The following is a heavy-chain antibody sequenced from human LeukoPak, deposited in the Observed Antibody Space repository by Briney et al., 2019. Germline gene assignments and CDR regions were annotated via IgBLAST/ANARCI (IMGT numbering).Heavy chain of an antibody. D-gene: IGHD5-24*01. CDR3: ARDGYNSAIDY. CDR1: GGSFSGYY. J-gene: IGHJ4*02. CDR2: INHSGST. V-gene: IGHV4-34*01. Sequence: SETLSLTCAVYGGSFSGYYWSWIRQPPGKGLGWIGEINHSGSTNYNPSLKSRVTISVDTSKNQFSLKLSSVTAADTAVYYCARDGYNSAIDYWGQGTLVTVSS.